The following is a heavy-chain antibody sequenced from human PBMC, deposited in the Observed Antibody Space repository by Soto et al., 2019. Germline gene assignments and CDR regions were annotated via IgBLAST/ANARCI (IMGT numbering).Heavy chain of an antibody. Sequence: GGSLRLSCAASGFAFDSYWMHWVRQVPGEGPVWVSRIEYDGTTTTYADSVKGRFTISRDNAKNTLYLQMNSLRAEDTAVYYCARGPRPSSAGTGAYWGQGTLVTVSS. V-gene: IGHV3-74*01. CDR2: IEYDGTTT. J-gene: IGHJ4*02. CDR1: GFAFDSYW. CDR3: ARGPRPSSAGTGAY. D-gene: IGHD6-13*01.